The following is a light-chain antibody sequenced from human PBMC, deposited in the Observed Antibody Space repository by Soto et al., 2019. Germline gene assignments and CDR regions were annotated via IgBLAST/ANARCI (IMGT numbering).Light chain of an antibody. Sequence: DIQMTQSPSSLSASVGDRVTITCRASQTILTYFNWYQQKPGKAPKLLIYAASSLQSGVPSRFSGGGSATDFTLTISSLQPEAFATYYCPQSFCTAWTFGHGTKVEIK. J-gene: IGKJ1*01. V-gene: IGKV1-39*01. CDR2: AAS. CDR3: PQSFCTAWT. CDR1: QTILTY.